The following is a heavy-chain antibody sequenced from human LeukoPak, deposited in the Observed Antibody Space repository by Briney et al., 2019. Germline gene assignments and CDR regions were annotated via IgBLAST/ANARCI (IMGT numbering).Heavy chain of an antibody. Sequence: VASVKVSCKASGYTFTSYDINWVRQATGQGLEWMGIINPSGGSTSYAQKFQGRVTMTRDTSTSTVYMELSSLRSEDTAVYYCARDGARRGLVPLFDYWGQGTLVTVSS. J-gene: IGHJ4*02. D-gene: IGHD6-19*01. CDR3: ARDGARRGLVPLFDY. CDR1: GYTFTSYD. V-gene: IGHV1-46*01. CDR2: INPSGGST.